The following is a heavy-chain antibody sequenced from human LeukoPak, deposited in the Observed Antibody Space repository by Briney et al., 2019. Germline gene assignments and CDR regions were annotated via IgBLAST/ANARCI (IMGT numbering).Heavy chain of an antibody. CDR3: ARFDYGGQLDY. V-gene: IGHV3-53*01. CDR1: GFTFSSYW. J-gene: IGHJ4*02. Sequence: PGGSLRLSCAASGFTFSSYWMHWVRQAPGKGLEWVSVIYSGGSTYYADSVKGRFTISRDNSKNTLYLQMNSLRAEDTAVYYCARFDYGGQLDYWGQGTLVTVSS. D-gene: IGHD4-23*01. CDR2: IYSGGST.